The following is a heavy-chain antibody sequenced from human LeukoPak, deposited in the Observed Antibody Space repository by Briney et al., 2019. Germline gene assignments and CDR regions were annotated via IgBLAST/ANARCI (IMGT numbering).Heavy chain of an antibody. J-gene: IGHJ4*02. CDR3: ARVSPYCSGGSCYFDY. V-gene: IGHV4-34*01. D-gene: IGHD2-15*01. Sequence: SETLSLTCAVYGGSFSGYYWSWIRQPPGKGLEWIGEINHSGDTNYNPSLKSRVTISVDTSKNQFSLKLSSVTAADTAVYYCARVSPYCSGGSCYFDYWGQGTLVTVSS. CDR2: INHSGDT. CDR1: GGSFSGYY.